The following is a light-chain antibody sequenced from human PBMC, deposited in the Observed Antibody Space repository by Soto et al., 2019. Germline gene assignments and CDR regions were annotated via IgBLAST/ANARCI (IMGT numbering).Light chain of an antibody. CDR1: QSVSSSY. V-gene: IGKV3-20*01. CDR3: QQYGSSDPWT. Sequence: EIVLTQSPGTLSLSPGERATLSCRASQSVSSSYLAWYQQKPGQAPRLLIYGASSRATGIPDRFSGSGSGTDFTLTISRREPEDFAVYYCQQYGSSDPWTFGQGTKVEIK. CDR2: GAS. J-gene: IGKJ1*01.